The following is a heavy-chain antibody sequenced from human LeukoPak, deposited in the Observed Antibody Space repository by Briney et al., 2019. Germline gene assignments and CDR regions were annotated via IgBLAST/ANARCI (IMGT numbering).Heavy chain of an antibody. Sequence: GRSLRLSCAASGFTFSSYAVDWVRQAPGKGREWVAVISYDGSNKFYADSVKGLFAISRDNSRNTLYLQMNSLSAEDTAVYYCATGITTTTFSYFDYWGQGALVTVSS. J-gene: IGHJ4*02. V-gene: IGHV3-30*01. CDR3: ATGITTTTFSYFDY. CDR1: GFTFSSYA. D-gene: IGHD1-7*01. CDR2: ISYDGSNK.